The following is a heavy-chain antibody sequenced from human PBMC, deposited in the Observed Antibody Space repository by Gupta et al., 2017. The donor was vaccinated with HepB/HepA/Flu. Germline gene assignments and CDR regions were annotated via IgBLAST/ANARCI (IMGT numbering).Heavy chain of an antibody. CDR2: IFYTGST. CDR1: GGPVSGYY. Sequence: QVQLQESGPGLVKPSETLSLTCTVSGGPVSGYYWSWIRQIPGKGLEWIGYIFYTGSTNYNPSLKSRVTIFLDTSKNQFSLRLTSVSAADTGIYYCARHAEYSSNWEFDPWGLGTLVTVST. V-gene: IGHV4-59*08. CDR3: ARHAEYSSNWEFDP. D-gene: IGHD2-2*01. J-gene: IGHJ5*02.